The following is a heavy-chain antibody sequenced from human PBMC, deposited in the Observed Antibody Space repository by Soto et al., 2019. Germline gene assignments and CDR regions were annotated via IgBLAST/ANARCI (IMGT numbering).Heavy chain of an antibody. J-gene: IGHJ6*02. CDR2: TTSDSSTI. V-gene: IGHV3-48*02. Sequence: PGGSLRLSCAASGFTFSSYSINWVRQAPGKGLEWFSYTTSDSSTISYADSVKGRFTVSRDNAKNSLYLQMNSLRDEDTAVYYCARVGRGVYGMDVWGQGTSVTVSS. CDR3: ARVGRGVYGMDV. D-gene: IGHD2-8*01. CDR1: GFTFSSYS.